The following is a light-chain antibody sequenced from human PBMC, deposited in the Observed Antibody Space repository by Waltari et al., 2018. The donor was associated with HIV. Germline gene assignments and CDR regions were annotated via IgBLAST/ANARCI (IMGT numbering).Light chain of an antibody. J-gene: IGLJ2*01. CDR1: KLGDKY. Sequence: SYELTQPPSVSVSPGQTASITCSGDKLGDKYACWYQQKPGQSPVLPIYADSRRPSGIPGRFSGSKSGNTATLTIRGTQAMDEADYYCRAWDSSTVVFGGGTKLTVL. CDR3: RAWDSSTVV. V-gene: IGLV3-1*01. CDR2: ADS.